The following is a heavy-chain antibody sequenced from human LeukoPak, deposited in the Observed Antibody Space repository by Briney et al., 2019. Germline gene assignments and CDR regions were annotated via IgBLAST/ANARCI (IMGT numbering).Heavy chain of an antibody. V-gene: IGHV1-24*01. CDR3: ATWVTTQRYFDY. Sequence: ASVQVSCKVSGYTLTELSMHWVRQAPGKGLEWMGGFDPEDGETIYAQKFQGRVTMTEDTSTDTAYMELSSLRSEDTAVYYCATWVTTQRYFDYWGQGTLDTVSS. J-gene: IGHJ4*02. CDR1: GYTLTELS. CDR2: FDPEDGET. D-gene: IGHD4-17*01.